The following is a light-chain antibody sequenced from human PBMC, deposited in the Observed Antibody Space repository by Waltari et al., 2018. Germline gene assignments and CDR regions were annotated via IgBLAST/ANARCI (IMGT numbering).Light chain of an antibody. V-gene: IGLV1-51*02. CDR3: GTWDSSLSGAV. J-gene: IGLJ7*01. CDR2: ENH. Sequence: SVLSPQPSVSSAPARRKTTTCSAGSSNIVNNYVSWYCQYPGTAPKLLIYENHRRPSGIPGRFSGSKSGTSATLDIAGLQTGDEADYYCGTWDSSLSGAVFGGGTHLTIL. CDR1: SSNIVNNY.